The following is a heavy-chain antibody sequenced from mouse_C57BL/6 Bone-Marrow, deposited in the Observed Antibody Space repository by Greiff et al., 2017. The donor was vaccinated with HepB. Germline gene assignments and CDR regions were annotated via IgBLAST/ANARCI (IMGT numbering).Heavy chain of an antibody. V-gene: IGHV1-63*01. D-gene: IGHD1-1*01. Sequence: QVQLQQSGAELVRPGTSVKMSCKASGYTFTNYWIGWAKQRPGHGLEWIGDIYPGGGYTNYNEKFKGKATLTADKSSSTAYMQFSSLTSEDSAIYYCARYYYGSSYAYWGQGTLVTVSA. J-gene: IGHJ3*01. CDR1: GYTFTNYW. CDR2: IYPGGGYT. CDR3: ARYYYGSSYAY.